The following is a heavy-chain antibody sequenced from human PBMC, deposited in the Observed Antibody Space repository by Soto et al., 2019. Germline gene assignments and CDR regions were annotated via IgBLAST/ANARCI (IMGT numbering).Heavy chain of an antibody. V-gene: IGHV4-39*01. J-gene: IGHJ6*02. CDR3: ACIFSGVYSSGFYYYDMDA. Sequence: PSETLSLTCTVSGGSISSSSYYWGWIRQPPGKGLEWIGSIFYSGSTYYSPSLKSRVTISVDTSKNQFSLKLSSVTAADTAVYYRACIFSGVYSSGFYYYDMDAWGQGTTITVSS. CDR1: GGSISSSSYY. D-gene: IGHD5-18*01. CDR2: IFYSGST.